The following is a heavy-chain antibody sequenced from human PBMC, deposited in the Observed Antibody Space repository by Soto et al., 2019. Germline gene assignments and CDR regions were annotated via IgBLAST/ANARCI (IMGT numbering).Heavy chain of an antibody. Sequence: EVQLVESGGGLVKTGGSLRLSCAASGFTFTRYSMNLVRQAPGKGLEWVSSISSTTNYIYYGDSMKGRFNSSRDNAKNSLYLEMNSRRSEYTAVYYCSRESEDLTSNFDYWCPGTLVTVSS. CDR3: SRESEDLTSNFDY. V-gene: IGHV3-21*06. J-gene: IGHJ4*02. CDR1: GFTFTRYS. CDR2: ISSTTNYI.